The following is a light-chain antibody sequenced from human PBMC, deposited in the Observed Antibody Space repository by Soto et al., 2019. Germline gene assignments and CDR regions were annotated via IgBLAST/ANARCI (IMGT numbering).Light chain of an antibody. J-gene: IGLJ1*01. CDR1: RGDVGGYTY. CDR2: DVV. CDR3: CSFAGSTTYV. V-gene: IGLV2-11*01. Sequence: QSALTQPRSVSGAPGQSVTISCTGTRGDVGGYTYVSWYQQYPGKAPRLMIYDVVTRPSGVPNRFSGSKSGNTASLTIAGLQAEDEDDYYCCSFAGSTTYVFGGGTKLTVL.